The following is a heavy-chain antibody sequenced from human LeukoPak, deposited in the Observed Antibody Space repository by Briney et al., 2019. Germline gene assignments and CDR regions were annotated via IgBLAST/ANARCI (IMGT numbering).Heavy chain of an antibody. D-gene: IGHD3-3*01. CDR1: GGSFSGYY. Sequence: SETLSPTCAVYGGSFSGYYWSWIRQPPGKGLEWIGEINHSGSTNYNPSLKSRVTISVDTSKNQFSLKLSSVTAADTAVYYCARSGDFWSGYSPTDYWGQGTLVTVSS. V-gene: IGHV4-34*01. J-gene: IGHJ4*02. CDR3: ARSGDFWSGYSPTDY. CDR2: INHSGST.